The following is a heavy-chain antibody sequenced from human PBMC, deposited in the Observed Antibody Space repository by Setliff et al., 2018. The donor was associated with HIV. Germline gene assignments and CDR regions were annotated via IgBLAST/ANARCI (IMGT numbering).Heavy chain of an antibody. Sequence: SETLSLTCTVSGGAISSGTYYWSWILQPAGKGLEWIGRVYASGSTNYNPSLKSRVTILVDTSNNQLSLKLSSVTAADTAVYYCARGKDDNFWSYRMDVWGQGTTGTAP. J-gene: IGHJ6*02. CDR1: GGAISSGTYY. V-gene: IGHV4-61*02. D-gene: IGHD3-3*01. CDR2: VYASGST. CDR3: ARGKDDNFWSYRMDV.